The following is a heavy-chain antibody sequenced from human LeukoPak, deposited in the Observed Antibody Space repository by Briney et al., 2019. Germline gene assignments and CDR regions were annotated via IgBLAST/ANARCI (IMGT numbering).Heavy chain of an antibody. CDR3: ARDLFVVAFDY. J-gene: IGHJ4*02. V-gene: IGHV1-18*01. CDR1: GYTFTNYG. CDR2: ISAYNGNT. Sequence: AASVKVSCKASGYTFTNYGISWVRQAPGQGLEWMGWISAYNGNTKYAQKLQGRVTMTTDTSTSTAYMELRSLRSDDTAVYYCARDLFVVAFDYWGQGTLVTFSS. D-gene: IGHD2-15*01.